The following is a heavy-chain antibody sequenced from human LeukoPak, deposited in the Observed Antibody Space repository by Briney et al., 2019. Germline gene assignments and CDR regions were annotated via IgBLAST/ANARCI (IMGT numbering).Heavy chain of an antibody. V-gene: IGHV3-15*01. CDR1: GFTFSSYW. J-gene: IGHJ6*02. CDR2: IKSKTDGGTT. D-gene: IGHD2-15*01. Sequence: GGSLRLSCAAPGFTFSSYWMSWVRQAPGKGLEWVGRIKSKTDGGTTDYAAPVNGRFTISRDDSKNTLYLQMNSLKTEDTAVYYRTTMGTIVVVVAASYYYGMDVWGQGTTVTVSS. CDR3: TTMGTIVVVVAASYYYGMDV.